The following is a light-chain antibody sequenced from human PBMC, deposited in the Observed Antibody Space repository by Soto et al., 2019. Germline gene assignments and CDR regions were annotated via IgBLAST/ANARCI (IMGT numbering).Light chain of an antibody. J-gene: IGLJ1*01. CDR3: NSYTSSSTDV. V-gene: IGLV2-14*03. CDR1: SSDVGGFNY. Sequence: QAVVTQPASVSGSPGQSITISCTGTSSDVGGFNYVSWYQQHPGKAPKLMIYDVTNRPSGVSYRFSGSKSGNTASLTISGLQAEDEADYYCNSYTSSSTDVFGTGTKLTVL. CDR2: DVT.